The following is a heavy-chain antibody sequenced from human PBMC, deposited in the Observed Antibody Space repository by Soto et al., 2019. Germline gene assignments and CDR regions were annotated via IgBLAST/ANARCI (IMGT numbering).Heavy chain of an antibody. D-gene: IGHD3-22*01. CDR3: AKDGYASSGYYVHDAFDI. J-gene: IGHJ3*02. V-gene: IGHV3-23*01. CDR1: GFTFSSYA. CDR2: ISGSGGST. Sequence: EVQLLESGGGLVQPGGSLRLSCAASGFTFSSYAMSWVRQAPGKGLEWVSAISGSGGSTYYADSVKGRFTISRDNSNNALYLQMNSLRAEDTAVYYCAKDGYASSGYYVHDAFDIWGQGTMVTVSS.